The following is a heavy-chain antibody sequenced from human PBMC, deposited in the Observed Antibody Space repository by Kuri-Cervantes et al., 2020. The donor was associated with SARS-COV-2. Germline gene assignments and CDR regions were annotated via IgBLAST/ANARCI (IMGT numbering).Heavy chain of an antibody. V-gene: IGHV4-39*01. Sequence: SETLSLTCTVSGGSISSSSYYWGWIRQPPGKGLEWIGSIYYSGSTYYNPSLKSRVTISVDTSKNQFSLKLSSVTAADTAVYYCARVEIAARWYFDYWGQGTLVTVSS. CDR1: GGSISSSSYY. CDR3: ARVEIAARWYFDY. CDR2: IYYSGST. D-gene: IGHD6-6*01. J-gene: IGHJ4*02.